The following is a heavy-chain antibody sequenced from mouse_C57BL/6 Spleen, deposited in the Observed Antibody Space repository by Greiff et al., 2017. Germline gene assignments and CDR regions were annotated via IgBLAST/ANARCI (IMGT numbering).Heavy chain of an antibody. CDR2: IDPSDSYT. CDR1: GYTFTSYW. J-gene: IGHJ3*01. CDR3: ARAGDSSGFAY. V-gene: IGHV1-69*01. Sequence: VQLQQPGAELVMPGASVKLSCKASGYTFTSYWMHWVKQRPGQGLEWIGEIDPSDSYTNYNQKFKGKSPLTVDKSSSTAYMQRSSLTSEDAAVFYCARAGDSSGFAYWGQGTLVTVSA. D-gene: IGHD3-2*02.